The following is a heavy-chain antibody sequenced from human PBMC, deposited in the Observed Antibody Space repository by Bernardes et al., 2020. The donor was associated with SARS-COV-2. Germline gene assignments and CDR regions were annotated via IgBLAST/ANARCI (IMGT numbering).Heavy chain of an antibody. CDR2: IRGSSNDV. J-gene: IGHJ4*02. Sequence: GGSLRLSCAASGFTFNSYNMNWVRQAPGKGLEWISNIRGSSNDVYYADSVKGRFTISRDNAKNSLYLQMNSLRDEDTAVYYCARGGLTTGAACDFWGQGTLVTVSS. CDR3: ARGGLTTGAACDF. CDR1: GFTFNSYN. V-gene: IGHV3-48*02. D-gene: IGHD3-16*01.